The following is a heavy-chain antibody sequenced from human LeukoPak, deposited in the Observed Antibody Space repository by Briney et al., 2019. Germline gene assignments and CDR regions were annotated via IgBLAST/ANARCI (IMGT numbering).Heavy chain of an antibody. Sequence: GGSLRRSCAASGFTVSSNYMSWVRQAPGKGLEWVGRIISKTDGGTTDYAAPVKGRFTISRDDSKNTLYLQMNSLKTEDTAVYYCTTLSPDDYWGERTPVSVSS. D-gene: IGHD3-16*01. CDR3: TTLSPDDY. J-gene: IGHJ4*02. CDR2: IISKTDGGTT. V-gene: IGHV3-15*01. CDR1: GFTVSSNY.